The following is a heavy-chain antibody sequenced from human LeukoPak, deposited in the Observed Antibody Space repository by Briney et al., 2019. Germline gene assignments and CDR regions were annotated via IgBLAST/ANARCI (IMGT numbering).Heavy chain of an antibody. CDR2: IYSGGST. J-gene: IGHJ6*02. V-gene: IGHV3-66*04. CDR1: GFTFSSYS. CDR3: AGLNGDNYYYYGMDV. Sequence: GGSLRLSCAASGFTFSSYSMNWVRQAPGKGLEWVSVIYSGGSTYYADSVKGRFTISRDNSKNTLYLQMNSLRAEDTAVYYCAGLNGDNYYYYGMDVWGQGTTVTVSS. D-gene: IGHD4-17*01.